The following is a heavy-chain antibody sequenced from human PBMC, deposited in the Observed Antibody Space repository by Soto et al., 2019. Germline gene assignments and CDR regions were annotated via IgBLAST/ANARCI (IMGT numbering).Heavy chain of an antibody. CDR3: ARESITIFGVVIISQLDY. CDR2: IKQDGSEK. CDR1: GFTFSSYW. Sequence: GGSLRISCAASGFTFSSYWMSWVRQAPGKGLEWVANIKQDGSEKYYVDSVKGRFTISRDNAKNSLYLQMNSLRAEDTAVYYCARESITIFGVVIISQLDYWGQGTLVTVSS. V-gene: IGHV3-7*01. J-gene: IGHJ4*02. D-gene: IGHD3-3*01.